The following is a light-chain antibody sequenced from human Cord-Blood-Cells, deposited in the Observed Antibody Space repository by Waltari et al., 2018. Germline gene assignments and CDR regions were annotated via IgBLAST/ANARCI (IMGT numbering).Light chain of an antibody. CDR3: CSYAGSYTFGV. V-gene: IGLV2-11*01. CDR1: SSDVGGYNY. CDR2: DVS. Sequence: QSALTQPRSVSGSPGQSVTISCTGTSSDVGGYNYVSWYQQHPGKAPKLMIDDVSKRPSVVPDRVSGSKSGNTASLTISGLQAEDEADYYCCSYAGSYTFGVFGGGTKLTVL. J-gene: IGLJ2*01.